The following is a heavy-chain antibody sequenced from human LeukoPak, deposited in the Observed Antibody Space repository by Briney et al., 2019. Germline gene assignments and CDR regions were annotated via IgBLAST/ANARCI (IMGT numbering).Heavy chain of an antibody. J-gene: IGHJ4*02. V-gene: IGHV3-23*01. Sequence: GGSLRLSCAASGFTFSSYAMSWVRQAPGKGLKWVSGISGSGGNTYYADSVKGRFTISRDNSNNTLYLQMNSLRAEDTAVYYCVRVLGGWYFDYWGQGTLVTVSS. CDR2: ISGSGGNT. D-gene: IGHD6-19*01. CDR3: VRVLGGWYFDY. CDR1: GFTFSSYA.